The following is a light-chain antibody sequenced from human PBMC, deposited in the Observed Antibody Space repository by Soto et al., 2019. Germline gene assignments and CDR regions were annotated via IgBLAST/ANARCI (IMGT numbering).Light chain of an antibody. CDR3: QQYYIFPLT. CDR2: AAS. CDR1: EDIRNY. V-gene: IGKV1-16*02. Sequence: DIRMTQSPSSVSAYVGDRVTITCRASEDIRNYLAWFQQKPGKAPKTLIYAASNFQSGVPPKFSGSGAGTDFTLTINGLEPEDFATYFCQQYYIFPLTFGGGTNVEI. J-gene: IGKJ4*01.